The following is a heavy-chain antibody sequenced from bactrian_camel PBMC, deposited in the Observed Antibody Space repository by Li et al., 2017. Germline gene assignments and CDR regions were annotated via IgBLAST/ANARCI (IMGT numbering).Heavy chain of an antibody. CDR3: AASYGVSTFGGRRCSGNRY. D-gene: IGHD1*01. CDR1: GYTLGNIC. J-gene: IGHJ4*01. CDR2: IDSAGTT. Sequence: DVQLVESGGGSVQAGGSLRLSCVVSGYTLGNICIGWFRQSLGKGPEGVATIDSAGTTTYADSVKGRFTISSDNAKNTLYLQMDTLRPEDTAMYYCAASYGVSTFGGRRCSGNRYWGQGTQVTVS. V-gene: IGHV3S31*01.